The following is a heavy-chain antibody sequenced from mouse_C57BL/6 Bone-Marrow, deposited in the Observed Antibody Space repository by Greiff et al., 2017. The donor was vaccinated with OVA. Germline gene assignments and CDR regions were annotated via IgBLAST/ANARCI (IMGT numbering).Heavy chain of an antibody. CDR1: GYSFTGYY. J-gene: IGHJ3*01. CDR3: ARSSDGYYRFAY. Sequence: VHVKQSGPELVKPGASVKISCKASGYSFTGYYMNWVKQSPEKSLEWIGEINPSTGGTTYNQKFKAKATLTVDKSSSTAYMQLKSLTSEDSAVYYCARSSDGYYRFAYWGQGTLVTVSA. D-gene: IGHD2-3*01. CDR2: INPSTGGT. V-gene: IGHV1-42*01.